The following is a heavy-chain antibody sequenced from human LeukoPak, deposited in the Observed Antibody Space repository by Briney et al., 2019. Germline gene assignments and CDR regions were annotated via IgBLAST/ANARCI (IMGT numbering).Heavy chain of an antibody. V-gene: IGHV3-11*01. Sequence: GGSLRLSCAASGFTFSDYYMSWIRQAPGKGLEWVSYISSSGSTIYYADSVKGRFTISRDNAKNSLYLQMNSLRAEDTAVYYCARALKDKWLQLWALDYWGQGTLVTVSS. D-gene: IGHD5-24*01. CDR3: ARALKDKWLQLWALDY. CDR2: ISSSGSTI. CDR1: GFTFSDYY. J-gene: IGHJ4*02.